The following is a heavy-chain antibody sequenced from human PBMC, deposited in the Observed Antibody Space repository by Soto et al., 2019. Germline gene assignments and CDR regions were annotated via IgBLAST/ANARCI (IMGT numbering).Heavy chain of an antibody. CDR3: ARTVVVPAAIANYYYGMDV. CDR1: GGTFSSYA. J-gene: IGHJ6*02. V-gene: IGHV1-69*01. Sequence: QMQLVQSGAEVKKPGSSVKVSCKASGGTFSSYAISWVRQAPGQGLEWMGGIIPIFGTANYAQKFQGRVTITADESTSTAYMELSSLRSEDTAVYYCARTVVVPAAIANYYYGMDVWGQGTTVTVSS. D-gene: IGHD2-2*02. CDR2: IIPIFGTA.